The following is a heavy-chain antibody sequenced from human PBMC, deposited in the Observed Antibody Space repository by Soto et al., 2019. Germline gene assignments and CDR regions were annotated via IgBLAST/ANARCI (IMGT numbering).Heavy chain of an antibody. V-gene: IGHV3-33*01. J-gene: IGHJ3*02. CDR1: GFTFSSYG. CDR3: ARDDPRDDAVDI. Sequence: QVQLVESGGGVVQPGRSLRLSCAASGFTFSSYGMHWVRQAPGKGLEWVAVIWYDGSNKYYADSVKGRFTISRDNSKNTLYLQMNSLRAEDTAVEYCARDDPRDDAVDIWGQGTMVTVSS. CDR2: IWYDGSNK.